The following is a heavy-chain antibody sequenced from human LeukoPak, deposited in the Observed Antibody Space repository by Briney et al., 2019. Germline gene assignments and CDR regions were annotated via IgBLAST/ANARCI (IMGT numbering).Heavy chain of an antibody. J-gene: IGHJ4*02. D-gene: IGHD3-22*01. CDR3: ARNYYDSSGYQEATFNY. V-gene: IGHV3-33*01. CDR1: GFTFSNYG. Sequence: GTSLRLSCAASGFTFSNYGMHWVRQAPGKGLEWVAGIWYDGGYKYYADYVKGRFTISRDNSKNTLFLQMDSLRAEDTAVYYCARNYYDSSGYQEATFNYWGQGTLVTVSS. CDR2: IWYDGGYK.